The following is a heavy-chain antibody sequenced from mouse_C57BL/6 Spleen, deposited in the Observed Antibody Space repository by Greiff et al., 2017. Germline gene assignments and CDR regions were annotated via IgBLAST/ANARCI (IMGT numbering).Heavy chain of an antibody. CDR2: IHPNSGST. V-gene: IGHV1-64*01. CDR1: GYTFTSYW. D-gene: IGHD1-1*01. Sequence: QVQLQQPGAELVKPGASVKLSCKASGYTFTSYWMHWVKRRPGQGLEWIGMIHPNSGSTNYNEKFKSKATLTVDKSSSTAYMQLSSLTSEDSAVYYCARGDYGSSYLDCWGQGTTLTVSS. J-gene: IGHJ2*01. CDR3: ARGDYGSSYLDC.